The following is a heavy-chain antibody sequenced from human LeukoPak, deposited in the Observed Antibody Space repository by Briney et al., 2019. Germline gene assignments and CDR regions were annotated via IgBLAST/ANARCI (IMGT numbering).Heavy chain of an antibody. V-gene: IGHV3-13*01. CDR1: GFTFSRYD. CDR2: IGSGGDT. J-gene: IGHJ4*02. D-gene: IGHD4-23*01. Sequence: GGSLRLSCAASGFTFSRYDIHWVRQAAGKGLEWVSGIGSGGDTYYPGSMEGRFTISRENAKNSVYLQISSLGVGDAAVYYCARGNYGGNFDYWGQGTLVTVSS. CDR3: ARGNYGGNFDY.